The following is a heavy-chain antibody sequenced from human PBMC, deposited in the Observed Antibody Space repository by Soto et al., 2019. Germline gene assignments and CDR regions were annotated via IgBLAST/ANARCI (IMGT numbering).Heavy chain of an antibody. CDR1: GGTFSSYA. D-gene: IGHD5-12*01. Sequence: QVQLVQSGAEVKKPGSSVKVSCKASGGTFSSYAISWVRQAPGQGLEWMGGIIPIFGTANYAQKFQGRVTITGDESTSTAYMELGSLRAEDTAVYYCARDHDVEMATIRAFDIWGQGTMVTVSS. CDR3: ARDHDVEMATIRAFDI. J-gene: IGHJ3*02. CDR2: IIPIFGTA. V-gene: IGHV1-69*12.